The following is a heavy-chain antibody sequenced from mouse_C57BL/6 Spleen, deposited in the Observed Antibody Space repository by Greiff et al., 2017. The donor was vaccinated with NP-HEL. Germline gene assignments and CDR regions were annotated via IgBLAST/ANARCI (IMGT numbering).Heavy chain of an antibody. CDR1: GYAFSSYW. D-gene: IGHD2-3*01. V-gene: IGHV1-80*01. Sequence: VQLQESGAELVKPGASVKISCKASGYAFSSYWMNWVKQRPGKGLEWIGQIYPGDGDTNYNGKFKGKATLTADKSSSTAYMQLSSLTSEDSAVYFCARGIYDGYYNYYAMDYWGQGTSVTVSS. J-gene: IGHJ4*01. CDR3: ARGIYDGYYNYYAMDY. CDR2: IYPGDGDT.